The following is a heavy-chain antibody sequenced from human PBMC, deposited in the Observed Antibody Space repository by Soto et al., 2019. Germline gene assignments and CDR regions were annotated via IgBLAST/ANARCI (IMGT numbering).Heavy chain of an antibody. V-gene: IGHV3-23*01. CDR1: GFTFSSYG. CDR2: ISGSGYNT. Sequence: QLLESGGGLVQPGGSLRLSCTASGFTFSSYGLSWVRQAPGKGLKWLSAISGSGYNTYYADSVNGRFTISRDNSKNTVNLQMNSLRGEDSAVCYCAEGSRSGTWYYRVVWPKGTTVTVSS. CDR3: AEGSRSGTWYYRVV. J-gene: IGHJ6*03. D-gene: IGHD3-10*01.